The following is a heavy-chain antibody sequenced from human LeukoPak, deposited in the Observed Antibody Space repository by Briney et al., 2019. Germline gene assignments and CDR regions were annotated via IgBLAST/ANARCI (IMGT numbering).Heavy chain of an antibody. Sequence: GGSLRLSCAASGFTFSSYTMSWVRQAPGKGLEWVSVISGSGGSTYYADSVKGRFTISRDNSKNTLYLQMNSLRAEDTAVYYCAKLAPYDILTGYYPDYWGQGTLVTVSS. CDR1: GFTFSSYT. D-gene: IGHD3-9*01. CDR2: ISGSGGST. V-gene: IGHV3-23*01. CDR3: AKLAPYDILTGYYPDY. J-gene: IGHJ4*02.